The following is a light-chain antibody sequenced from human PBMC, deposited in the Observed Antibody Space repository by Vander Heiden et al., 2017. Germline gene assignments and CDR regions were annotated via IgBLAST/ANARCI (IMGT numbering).Light chain of an antibody. CDR1: SSNIGSNT. V-gene: IGLV1-44*01. J-gene: IGLJ3*02. CDR3: AAWDDSLNGPV. Sequence: QSVLTQPPSASGPPGQTVTISCSGSSSNIGSNTVNWYQQLPGTAPKLLIYSNNQRPSGVPDRFSGSKSGTSASLAISGLQSEDEADYYCAAWDDSLNGPVFGGGTKLTVL. CDR2: SNN.